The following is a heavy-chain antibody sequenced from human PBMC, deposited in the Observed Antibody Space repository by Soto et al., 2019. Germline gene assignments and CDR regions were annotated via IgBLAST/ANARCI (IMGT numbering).Heavy chain of an antibody. CDR3: AKLYYYGSGSFPYYFDS. D-gene: IGHD3-10*01. V-gene: IGHV3-23*01. J-gene: IGHJ4*02. Sequence: EVQLLESGGALVQPGGSLRLSCAASGFTFSSYAMSWVRQPPGKGLEWVSGIIESGGRAYYAGSVQGRFTISRDNSKNTLYLQMNSLRADDTAVYYCAKLYYYGSGSFPYYFDSWGQGTLVTVSP. CDR2: IIESGGRA. CDR1: GFTFSSYA.